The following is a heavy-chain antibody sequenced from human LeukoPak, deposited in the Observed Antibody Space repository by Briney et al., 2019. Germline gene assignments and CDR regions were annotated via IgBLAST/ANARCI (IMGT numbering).Heavy chain of an antibody. D-gene: IGHD6-19*01. V-gene: IGHV1-2*02. J-gene: IGHJ6*03. Sequence: GASVKVSCKASGYTFTGYYIHWVRQAPGQGLEYMGWINPNSGGTNYAQKFQGRVTMTRDASIGTAYMELSRLRSDDTAVYYCARDLYQWLPSTRPRDYYYYMDVWGEGTTVTVSS. CDR1: GYTFTGYY. CDR2: INPNSGGT. CDR3: ARDLYQWLPSTRPRDYYYYMDV.